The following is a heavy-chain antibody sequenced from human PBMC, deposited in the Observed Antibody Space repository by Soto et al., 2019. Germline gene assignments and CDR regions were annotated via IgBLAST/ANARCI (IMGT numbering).Heavy chain of an antibody. D-gene: IGHD1-26*01. CDR2: INSDGSST. V-gene: IGHV3-74*01. Sequence: GGSLRLSCAASGFPFSSYWMHWVRQAPGKGLVWVSRINSDGSSTSYADSVKGRFTISRDNAKNTLYLQMNSLRAEDTAVYYCAREYSGSSYDAFDIWGQGTMVTVSS. J-gene: IGHJ3*02. CDR3: AREYSGSSYDAFDI. CDR1: GFPFSSYW.